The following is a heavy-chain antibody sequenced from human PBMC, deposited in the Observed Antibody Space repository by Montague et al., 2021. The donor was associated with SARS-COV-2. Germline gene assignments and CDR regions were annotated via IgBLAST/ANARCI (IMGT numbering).Heavy chain of an antibody. CDR1: GGAISDGNYY. D-gene: IGHD3-3*01. V-gene: IGHV4-61*02. CDR2: IYVTGSS. Sequence: TLSLTCTVPGGAISDGNYYWSWVRQPAGKGLEWIGRIYVTGSSKSNPSLKSRVTMSIDTAKHQFYLNLTSVTAADTAVYYCVGDAYDPIDGHWGQGTLVTVSS. CDR3: VGDAYDPIDGH. J-gene: IGHJ4*02.